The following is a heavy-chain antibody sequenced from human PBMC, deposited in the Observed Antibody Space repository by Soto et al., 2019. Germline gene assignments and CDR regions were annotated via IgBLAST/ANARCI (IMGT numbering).Heavy chain of an antibody. D-gene: IGHD3-9*01. V-gene: IGHV1-46*01. CDR1: GYSFTAYY. CDR3: AKSILTGHEYYYGMDV. Sequence: ASVKVSCKASGYSFTAYYIHWVRQAPGQGLEWMGIINPSVGNTRYTQNFQGRVTMTRDTSTNSVYLELRSLRSDDTAVYYCAKSILTGHEYYYGMDVWGQGTTVTVSS. J-gene: IGHJ6*02. CDR2: INPSVGNT.